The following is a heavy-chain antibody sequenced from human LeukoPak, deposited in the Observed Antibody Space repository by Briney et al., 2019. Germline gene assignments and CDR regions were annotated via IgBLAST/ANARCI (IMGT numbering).Heavy chain of an antibody. CDR2: IYYSGST. J-gene: IGHJ4*02. Sequence: PSQTLSLTCTVSGGSISSGGYYWSWIRQPPGKGLEWIGYIYYSGSTNYNPSLKSRVTISVDTSKNQFSLKLSSVTAADTAVYYCARLLSGVLDIDYWGQGTLVTVSS. D-gene: IGHD1-26*01. CDR3: ARLLSGVLDIDY. CDR1: GGSISSGGYY. V-gene: IGHV4-61*08.